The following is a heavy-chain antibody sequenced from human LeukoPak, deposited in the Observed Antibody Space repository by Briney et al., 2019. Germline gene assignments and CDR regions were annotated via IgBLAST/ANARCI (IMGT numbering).Heavy chain of an antibody. J-gene: IGHJ6*02. CDR1: GFTFSDYY. CDR2: ISSSGSTI. Sequence: PGGSLRLSCAASGFTFSDYYMSWIRQAPGQGLEWVSYISSSGSTIYYADSVKGRFTISRDNSKNSLYLQMNSLRTEDTALYYCAKDADYYYGMDVWGQGTTVTVSS. V-gene: IGHV3-11*01. CDR3: AKDADYYYGMDV.